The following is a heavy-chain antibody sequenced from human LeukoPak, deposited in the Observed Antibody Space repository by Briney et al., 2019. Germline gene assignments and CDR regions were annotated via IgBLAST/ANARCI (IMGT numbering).Heavy chain of an antibody. Sequence: PSETLSLTRTVSGDSISNYYWSWIRQSPGKELGWIGYMYNRGSTIYNPSLKSRVTISTDTSKNQFSLRLTSVTAADTAVYYCARAEKAVTGTLDSWGQGTLITVSS. CDR2: MYNRGST. J-gene: IGHJ4*02. CDR3: ARAEKAVTGTLDS. D-gene: IGHD6-19*01. V-gene: IGHV4-59*01. CDR1: GDSISNYY.